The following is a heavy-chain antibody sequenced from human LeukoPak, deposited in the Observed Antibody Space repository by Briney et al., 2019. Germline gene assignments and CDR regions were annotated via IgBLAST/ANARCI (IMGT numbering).Heavy chain of an antibody. V-gene: IGHV3-23*01. CDR3: AKSFGRITMIRGSNYFDY. Sequence: QPGGSLRLSCAASGFTFSRYAMSWVRQAPGKGLEWVSAISGSGGSTYYADSVKGRFTISRDNSKNTLYLQMNSLRAEDTAVYYCAKSFGRITMIRGSNYFDYWGQGTLVTVSS. J-gene: IGHJ4*02. CDR2: ISGSGGST. CDR1: GFTFSRYA. D-gene: IGHD3-10*01.